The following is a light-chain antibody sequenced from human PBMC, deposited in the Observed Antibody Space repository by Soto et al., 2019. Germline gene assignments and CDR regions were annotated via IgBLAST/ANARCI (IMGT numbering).Light chain of an antibody. J-gene: IGKJ5*01. CDR2: AAS. V-gene: IGKV1-9*01. Sequence: DIQVTQSPLFVWSCVVDRVTITCRASQGISSFLVWYQQKAGKAPKSLIYAASTLQSGVPSRFSGSGSGTEFTLTISSLQPDDFATYYCRQHDSYPITFGQGTRLEIK. CDR3: RQHDSYPIT. CDR1: QGISSF.